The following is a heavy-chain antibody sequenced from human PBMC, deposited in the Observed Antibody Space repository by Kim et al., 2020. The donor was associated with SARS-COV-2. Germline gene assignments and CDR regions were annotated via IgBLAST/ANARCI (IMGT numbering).Heavy chain of an antibody. Sequence: LSLTCAASGFTFDDYAMHWVRQAPGKGLEWVSGISWNSGSIGYADSVKGRFTISRDNAKNSLYLQMNSLRAEDTALYYCAKDSSYYYDSSGYYY. CDR3: AKDSSYYYDSSGYYY. CDR1: GFTFDDYA. CDR2: ISWNSGSI. V-gene: IGHV3-9*01. J-gene: IGHJ6*01. D-gene: IGHD3-22*01.